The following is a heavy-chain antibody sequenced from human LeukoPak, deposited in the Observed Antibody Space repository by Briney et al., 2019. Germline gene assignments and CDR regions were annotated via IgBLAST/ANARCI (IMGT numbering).Heavy chain of an antibody. D-gene: IGHD5-18*01. V-gene: IGHV3-7*01. CDR2: IKHDASEK. CDR3: ARDLSGVTGYTYGRGIDY. J-gene: IGHJ4*02. CDR1: GFSFSSYW. Sequence: GGSLRLSCAASGFSFSSYWMSWVRRAPGKGLEWVASIKHDASEKHYVDSVKGRFTISRDNAKNSLSLQMDSLRAEDTAVYYCARDLSGVTGYTYGRGIDYWGQGTLVTVSS.